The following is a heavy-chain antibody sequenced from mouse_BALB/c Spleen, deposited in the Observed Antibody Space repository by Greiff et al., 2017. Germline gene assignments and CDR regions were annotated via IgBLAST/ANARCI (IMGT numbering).Heavy chain of an antibody. CDR2: ISYSGST. D-gene: IGHD4-1*01. V-gene: IGHV3-2*02. Sequence: DVQLVESGPGLVKPSQSLSLTCTVTGYSITSDYAWNWIRQFPGNKLEWMGYISYSGSTSYNPSLKSRISITRDTSKNQFFLQLNSVTTEDTATYYCAELGGLDYWGQGTTLTVSS. CDR3: AELGGLDY. CDR1: GYSITSDYA. J-gene: IGHJ2*01.